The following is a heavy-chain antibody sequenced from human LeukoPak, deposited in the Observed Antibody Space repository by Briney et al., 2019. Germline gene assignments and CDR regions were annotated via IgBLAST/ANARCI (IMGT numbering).Heavy chain of an antibody. CDR2: ISSSGSTI. CDR1: GFTFSSYE. J-gene: IGHJ6*02. V-gene: IGHV3-48*03. Sequence: GGSLRLSCAASGFTFSSYEMNWVRQAPGKGLEWVSYISSSGSTIYYADSVKGRFTISRDNAKNSLYLQMNSLRAEDTAVYYCARAVGTWIQLWSPNYYYGMDVWGQGTTVTVS. CDR3: ARAVGTWIQLWSPNYYYGMDV. D-gene: IGHD5-18*01.